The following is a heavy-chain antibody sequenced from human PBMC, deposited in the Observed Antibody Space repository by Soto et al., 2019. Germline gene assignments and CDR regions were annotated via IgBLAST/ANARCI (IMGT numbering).Heavy chain of an antibody. D-gene: IGHD2-15*01. V-gene: IGHV1-69*06. CDR1: GGTFSTNP. CDR2: TGSGTGPG. Sequence: QVQLVQSGAEVKKPGSSVKVSCKASGGTFSTNPISWVRQAPGQGLELMGGTGSGTGPGNHAQKFQGRLTITVDKSTSTVYMELSSLSSEDTAVYYCARRDSGGFYRYFDSWGQGTLVTVSS. CDR3: ARRDSGGFYRYFDS. J-gene: IGHJ4*02.